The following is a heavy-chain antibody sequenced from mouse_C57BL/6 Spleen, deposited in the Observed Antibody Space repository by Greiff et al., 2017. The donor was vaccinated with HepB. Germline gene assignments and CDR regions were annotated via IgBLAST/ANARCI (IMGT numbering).Heavy chain of an antibody. J-gene: IGHJ1*03. CDR1: GYSFTSYY. CDR2: IYPGSGNT. V-gene: IGHV1-66*01. Sequence: QVQLQQSGPELVKPGASVKISCKASGYSFTSYYIHWVKQRPGQGLEWIGWIYPGSGNTKYNEKFKGKATLTADTSSSTAYMQLSSLTSEDSAVYYCARGGQLGRWYFDVWGTGTTVTVSS. D-gene: IGHD4-1*02. CDR3: ARGGQLGRWYFDV.